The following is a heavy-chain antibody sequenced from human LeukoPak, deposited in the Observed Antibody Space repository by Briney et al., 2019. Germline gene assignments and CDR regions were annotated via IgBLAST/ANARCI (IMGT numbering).Heavy chain of an antibody. V-gene: IGHV3-23*01. D-gene: IGHD5-18*01. Sequence: GGSLRLSCRASGFTFSSYAMTWVRQPPGKGLEWVSLITGSGGRTEYTDSVKGRFIISRDNSENTLHLQMNSLRAEDTAVHFCAKERIISEYSYSYPRAFDYWGQGTLVTVSS. CDR3: AKERIISEYSYSYPRAFDY. CDR1: GFTFSSYA. CDR2: ITGSGGRT. J-gene: IGHJ4*02.